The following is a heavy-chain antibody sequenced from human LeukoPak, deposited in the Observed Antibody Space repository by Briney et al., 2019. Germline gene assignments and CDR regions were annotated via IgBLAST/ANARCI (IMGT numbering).Heavy chain of an antibody. CDR2: MSPDGSAT. D-gene: IGHD7-27*01. CDR3: ARDMWGTFDN. Sequence: PGGSLRLSCAASGFTFRDFRMHWVRQAPGKGPVWVSRMSPDGSATYYADSVKGRFTISRDNAENTMYLQMSSLRAEDTAVYYCARDMWGTFDNWGQGDLVTLSS. CDR1: GFTFRDFR. V-gene: IGHV3-74*01. J-gene: IGHJ4*02.